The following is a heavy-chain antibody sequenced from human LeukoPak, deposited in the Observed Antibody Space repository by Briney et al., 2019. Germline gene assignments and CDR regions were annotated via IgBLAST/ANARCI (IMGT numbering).Heavy chain of an antibody. Sequence: VELGGSLRLSCVASGVTFSSYAMSWVRQAPGKGLEWVSAISGSGGSTYYADSVKGRFTISRDNSKNTLYLQMNSLRAEDTAVYYCAKDPPLFAGTTPFDYWGQGALVTVSS. V-gene: IGHV3-23*01. J-gene: IGHJ4*02. CDR2: ISGSGGST. D-gene: IGHD4-17*01. CDR1: GVTFSSYA. CDR3: AKDPPLFAGTTPFDY.